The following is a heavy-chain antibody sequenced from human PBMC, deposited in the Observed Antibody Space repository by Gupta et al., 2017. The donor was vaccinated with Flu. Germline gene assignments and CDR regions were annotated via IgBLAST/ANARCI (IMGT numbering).Heavy chain of an antibody. CDR3: ARPTGAARDV. CDR2: ISPYNGNT. J-gene: IGHJ6*02. V-gene: IGHV1-18*01. Sequence: GYRFTGYGITWVRQAPGQGLEWMAWISPYNGNTHYSQKFQDRLTLTTDTSTNTAHMELGSLRSDDTAVYYCARPTGAARDVWGQGSTVTVSS. CDR1: GYRFTGYG. D-gene: IGHD6-25*01.